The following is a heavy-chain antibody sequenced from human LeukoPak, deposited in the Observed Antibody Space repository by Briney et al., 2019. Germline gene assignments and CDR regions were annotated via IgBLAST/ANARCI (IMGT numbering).Heavy chain of an antibody. D-gene: IGHD6-19*01. V-gene: IGHV1-8*01. J-gene: IGHJ4*02. Sequence: VASVKVSCKVSGYTFTSFQINWVRQASGQGLEWMGWMNPNSGNRGYAQKFQGRVTMTRNTSINTAYMELSSLRSEDTAVYYCAREVVAVAGHFFDYWGQGTLVTVSS. CDR2: MNPNSGNR. CDR1: GYTFTSFQ. CDR3: AREVVAVAGHFFDY.